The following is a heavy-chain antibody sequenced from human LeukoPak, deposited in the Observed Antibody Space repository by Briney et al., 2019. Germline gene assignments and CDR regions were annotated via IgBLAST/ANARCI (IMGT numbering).Heavy chain of an antibody. V-gene: IGHV3-23*01. Sequence: PGGSLRLSCAASGFTFSSYAMSWVRQAPGKGLEWVSAISGSGGSTYYADSVKGRFTISRDNTTNPLYLQMNSLRAEDTAVYYCAKDKIRSFPTRTREYSGYDGSVAFDIWGQGTMVTVSS. CDR2: ISGSGGST. D-gene: IGHD5-12*01. CDR3: AKDKIRSFPTRTREYSGYDGSVAFDI. J-gene: IGHJ3*02. CDR1: GFTFSSYA.